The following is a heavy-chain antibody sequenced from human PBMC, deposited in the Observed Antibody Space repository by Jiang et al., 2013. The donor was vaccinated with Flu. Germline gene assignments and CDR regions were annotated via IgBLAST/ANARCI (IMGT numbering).Heavy chain of an antibody. J-gene: IGHJ6*02. CDR2: IIPVLHVT. V-gene: IGHV1-69*04. CDR1: GITLHNYA. D-gene: IGHD1-14*01. Sequence: SGAEVKVSCKTSGITLHNYAITWVRQAPGQGLEWMGAIIPVLHVTHYTQRFQDRLTITADKSTSTVSMELRSLTSGDTAIYYCAMLTTFYYAMDVWGQGTTVIVS. CDR3: AMLTTFYYAMDV.